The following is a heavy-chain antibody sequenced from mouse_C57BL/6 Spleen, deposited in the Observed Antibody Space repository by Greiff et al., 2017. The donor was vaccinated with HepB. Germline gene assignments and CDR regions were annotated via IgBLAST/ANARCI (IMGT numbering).Heavy chain of an antibody. CDR2: IRSKSNNYAT. V-gene: IGHV10-1*01. CDR1: GFSFNTYA. CDR3: LRHGDYGNYEWYFDV. J-gene: IGHJ1*03. D-gene: IGHD2-1*01. Sequence: EVKLVESGGGLVQPKGSLKLSCAASGFSFNTYAMNWVRQAPGKGLEWVARIRSKSNNYATYYADSVKDRFTISRGDSESMLYLQMNNLKTEDTAMYYCLRHGDYGNYEWYFDVWGTGTTVTVSS.